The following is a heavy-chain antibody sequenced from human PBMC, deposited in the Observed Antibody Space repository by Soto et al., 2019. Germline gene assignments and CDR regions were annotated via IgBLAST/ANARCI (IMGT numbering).Heavy chain of an antibody. CDR1: GGSVNGYY. J-gene: IGHJ6*02. D-gene: IGHD3-10*01. CDR2: INHTGGT. Sequence: PSENLSLTCAVYGGSVNGYYWNWIRQPPGKGLEWIGEINHTGGTHYNPSLKSRVTMSVDTSKNQFSLKLSSVTAADTAVYYCARGGRPYYYGSGTRYYYYGMDVWGQGTTVT. V-gene: IGHV4-34*01. CDR3: ARGGRPYYYGSGTRYYYYGMDV.